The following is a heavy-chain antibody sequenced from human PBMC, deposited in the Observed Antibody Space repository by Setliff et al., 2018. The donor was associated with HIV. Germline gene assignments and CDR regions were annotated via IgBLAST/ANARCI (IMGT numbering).Heavy chain of an antibody. J-gene: IGHJ6*03. CDR2: IIPSSGAT. V-gene: IGHV1-2*02. CDR3: AREVHDHTNRLYYYYYIDV. Sequence: ASVKVSCKASGGTFSRYTINWVRQAPGQGLEWMGGIIPSSGATNFAQNFQGRVTMTRDTSITTVYLELIRLRSDDTAVYYCAREVHDHTNRLYYYYYIDVWAKGTPVTVS. D-gene: IGHD2-8*01. CDR1: GGTFSRYT.